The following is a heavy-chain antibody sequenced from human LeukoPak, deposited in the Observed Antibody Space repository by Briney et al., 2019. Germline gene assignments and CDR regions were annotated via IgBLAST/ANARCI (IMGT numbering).Heavy chain of an antibody. V-gene: IGHV4-34*01. D-gene: IGHD2-2*02. CDR1: GGSFSGYY. CDR2: INHSGST. CDR3: ASPNCSSTSCYTQYAFDI. Sequence: SETLSLTCAVYGGSFSGYYWSWIRQPPGKGLEWIGEINHSGSTDYNPSLKSRVTISVDTSKNQSSLKLSSVTAADTAVYYCASPNCSSTSCYTQYAFDIWGQGTMVTVSS. J-gene: IGHJ3*02.